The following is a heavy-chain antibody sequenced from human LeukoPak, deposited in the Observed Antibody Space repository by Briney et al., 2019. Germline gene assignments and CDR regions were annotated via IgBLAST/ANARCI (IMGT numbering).Heavy chain of an antibody. CDR2: IIPMFGTA. D-gene: IGHD6-19*01. V-gene: IGHV1-69*01. CDR1: GGTFSSYV. Sequence: GSSVKVSCKASGGTFSSYVITWVRQAPGQGLEWMGGIIPMFGTADYAQKFQGRVTVTADESTSTAYIQLSSLRSEDTAVYYCARGAYSSGSYYFDHWGQGTLVTVSS. CDR3: ARGAYSSGSYYFDH. J-gene: IGHJ4*02.